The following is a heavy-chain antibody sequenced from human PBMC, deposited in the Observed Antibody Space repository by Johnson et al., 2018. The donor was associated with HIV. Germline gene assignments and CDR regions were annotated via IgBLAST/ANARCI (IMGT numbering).Heavy chain of an antibody. CDR1: GFTFSSYD. CDR3: AREPRLLTDAFDI. Sequence: VQLVESGGGVVQPGRSLRLSCAASGFTFSSYDMHWVRQATGKGLEWVSAIGTAGDTYYPGSVKGRFTISRDNAKNSLYLQMNSLRAEDTAVYYCAREPRLLTDAFDIWGQGTMVTVSS. D-gene: IGHD5-18*01. CDR2: IGTAGDT. V-gene: IGHV3-13*01. J-gene: IGHJ3*02.